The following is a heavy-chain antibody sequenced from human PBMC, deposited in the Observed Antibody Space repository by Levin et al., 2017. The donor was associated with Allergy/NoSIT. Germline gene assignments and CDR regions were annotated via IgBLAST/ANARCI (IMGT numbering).Heavy chain of an antibody. V-gene: IGHV3-15*01. CDR1: GFTFSNAW. D-gene: IGHD3-10*01. Sequence: LSLTCAASGFTFSNAWMSWVRQAPGKGLEWVGRIKSKTDGGTTDYAAPVKGRFTISRDDSKNTLYLQMNSLKTEDTAVYYCTTEGGFEFDAFDIWGQGTMVTVSS. CDR3: TTEGGFEFDAFDI. CDR2: IKSKTDGGTT. J-gene: IGHJ3*02.